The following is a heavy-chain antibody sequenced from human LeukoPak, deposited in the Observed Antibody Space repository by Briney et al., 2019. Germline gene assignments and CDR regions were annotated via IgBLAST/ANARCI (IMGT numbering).Heavy chain of an antibody. V-gene: IGHV4-59*01. CDR3: AREVPYSGSYHTLFDY. CDR1: GGSISSYY. D-gene: IGHD1-26*01. J-gene: IGHJ4*02. CDR2: IYYSGST. Sequence: SETLSLTCTVSGGSISSYYWSWLRQPPGKGLEGIGYIYYSGSTNYNPSLTSRVTISVDTSKNQFSLKLSSVTAADTAVYYCAREVPYSGSYHTLFDYWGQGTLVTVSS.